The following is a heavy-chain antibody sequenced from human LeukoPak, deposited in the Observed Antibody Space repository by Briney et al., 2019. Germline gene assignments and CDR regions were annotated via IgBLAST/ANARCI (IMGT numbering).Heavy chain of an antibody. Sequence: GGSLRLSCTASGFAFSTYDMNWVRLAPGKGLEWVSFISGGSTYIYYIDSVKGRFTISRDNAKNSLYLQMESLSAEDTAVYYCARESGIMVGDYYYYYMDVWGIGTTVTVSS. CDR1: GFAFSTYD. J-gene: IGHJ6*03. CDR2: ISGGSTYI. D-gene: IGHD1-26*01. CDR3: ARESGIMVGDYYYYYMDV. V-gene: IGHV3-21*01.